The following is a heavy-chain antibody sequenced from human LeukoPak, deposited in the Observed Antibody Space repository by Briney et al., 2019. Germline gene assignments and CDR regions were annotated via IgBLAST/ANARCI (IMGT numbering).Heavy chain of an antibody. Sequence: GASVKVSCKASVYTFTSYGISWVRQAPGQGLEWMGWISAYNGNTNYAQKLQGRVTMTTDTSTSTAYMELRSLRSDDTAVYYCARVRMSGSYYLSHFDYWGQGTLVTVSS. CDR3: ARVRMSGSYYLSHFDY. V-gene: IGHV1-18*01. CDR1: VYTFTSYG. J-gene: IGHJ4*02. CDR2: ISAYNGNT. D-gene: IGHD1-26*01.